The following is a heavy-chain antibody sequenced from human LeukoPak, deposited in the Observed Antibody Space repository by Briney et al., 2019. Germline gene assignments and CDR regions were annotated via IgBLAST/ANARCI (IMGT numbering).Heavy chain of an antibody. V-gene: IGHV4-38-2*02. CDR3: ARRLVRGVSYYYYYYMDV. CDR2: IYHSGRT. J-gene: IGHJ6*03. D-gene: IGHD3-10*01. CDR1: GYSISSGYY. Sequence: SETLSLTCTVSGYSISSGYYWGWIRQPPGKGLEWIGSIYHSGRTFYNPSLKSRVTIPVDTSKNQFSLKLTSVTAADTAVYYCARRLVRGVSYYYYYYMDVWGKGTTVTISS.